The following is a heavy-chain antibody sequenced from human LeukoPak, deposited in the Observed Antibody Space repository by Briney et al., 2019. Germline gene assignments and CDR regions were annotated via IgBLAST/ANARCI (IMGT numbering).Heavy chain of an antibody. V-gene: IGHV4-38-2*02. CDR3: AKQRGATPYYFDY. D-gene: IGHD1-26*01. CDR1: GYSFNSGYY. Sequence: SETLSLTCTVSGYSFNSGYYWGWIRQAPGKGLERIGNIHHSGSTYYNPSLKSRVTISVDSSKNEFSLKLNSVTAADTAVYYCAKQRGATPYYFDYWGQGTLVTVSS. CDR2: IHHSGST. J-gene: IGHJ4*02.